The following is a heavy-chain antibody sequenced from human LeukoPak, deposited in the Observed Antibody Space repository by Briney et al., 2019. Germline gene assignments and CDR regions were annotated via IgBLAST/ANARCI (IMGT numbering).Heavy chain of an antibody. CDR1: GYTFTSYG. CDR3: ARADSYGSLFDY. Sequence: ASVKVSCKASGYTFTSYGISWVRQAPGQGLEWMGRINPNSGGTNYAQKFQGRVTMTRDTSISTAYMELSRLRSDDTAVYYCARADSYGSLFDYWGQGTLVTVSS. CDR2: INPNSGGT. J-gene: IGHJ4*02. D-gene: IGHD5-18*01. V-gene: IGHV1-2*06.